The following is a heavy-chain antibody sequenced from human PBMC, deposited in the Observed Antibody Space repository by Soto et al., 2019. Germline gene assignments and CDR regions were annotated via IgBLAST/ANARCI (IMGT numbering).Heavy chain of an antibody. CDR2: IIPIFGTA. J-gene: IGHJ6*02. Sequence: SVKVSCKASGGTFSSYAISWVRQAPGQGLEWMGGIIPIFGTANYAQKFQGRVTITADESTSTAYMELSSLRSDDTAVYYCARAPAYDFWSGNELGGYYYGMDVWGQGTTVTVSS. V-gene: IGHV1-69*13. CDR3: ARAPAYDFWSGNELGGYYYGMDV. D-gene: IGHD3-3*01. CDR1: GGTFSSYA.